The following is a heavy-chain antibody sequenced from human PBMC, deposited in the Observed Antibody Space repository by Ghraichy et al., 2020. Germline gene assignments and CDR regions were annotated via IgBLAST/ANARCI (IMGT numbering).Heavy chain of an antibody. CDR1: GFTFSSYA. V-gene: IGHV3-23*01. Sequence: GESLNISCAASGFTFSSYAMSWVRQAPGKGLEWVSGISGSGGNTYYADSVKGRFTISRDNSKNTLFLQMNSLRAEDTAVYFCAKDDTSSWYSAFDYWGQGNLVTVS. D-gene: IGHD2-15*01. CDR2: ISGSGGNT. CDR3: AKDDTSSWYSAFDY. J-gene: IGHJ4*02.